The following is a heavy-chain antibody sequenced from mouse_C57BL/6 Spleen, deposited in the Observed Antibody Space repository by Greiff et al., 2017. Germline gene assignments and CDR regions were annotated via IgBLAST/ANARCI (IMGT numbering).Heavy chain of an antibody. V-gene: IGHV1-50*01. D-gene: IGHD4-1*02. CDR2: IDPSDSYT. Sequence: QVQLQQPGAELVKPGASVKLSCKASGYTFTSYWMQWVKQRPGQGLEWIGEIDPSDSYTNYNQKFKGKATLTVDTSSSTAYMQLSSLTSEDSAVYYCARTTGTEWYFDVWGTGTTVTVSS. CDR1: GYTFTSYW. CDR3: ARTTGTEWYFDV. J-gene: IGHJ1*03.